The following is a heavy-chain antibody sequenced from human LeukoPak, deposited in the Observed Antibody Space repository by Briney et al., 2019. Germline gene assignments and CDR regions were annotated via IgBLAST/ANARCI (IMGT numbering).Heavy chain of an antibody. D-gene: IGHD4/OR15-4a*01. Sequence: GGSLRLSCAASGFTFSSYSMNWVRQAPGKGLEWVSSISSSSSYIYYADSVKGRFTISRDNAKNSLYLQMNSLRAEDTAVYYCARGEHDYRPYYYYGMNVWGQGTTVTVSS. CDR1: GFTFSSYS. J-gene: IGHJ6*02. CDR3: ARGEHDYRPYYYYGMNV. V-gene: IGHV3-21*01. CDR2: ISSSSSYI.